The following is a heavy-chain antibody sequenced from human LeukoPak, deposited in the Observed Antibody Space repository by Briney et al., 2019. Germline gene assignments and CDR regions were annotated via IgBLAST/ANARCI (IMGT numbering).Heavy chain of an antibody. Sequence: GGSLRLSCAASGFAVSTYRMNWVRQAPGKGLEWRSYITGSDSSTYYADSVKGRFTISRDSAKKSLYLQMDSLRAEDTAVYYCARDGAGYGSGSYYYYYYYMDVWGKGTTVTISS. CDR2: ITGSDSST. J-gene: IGHJ6*03. D-gene: IGHD3-10*01. V-gene: IGHV3-48*01. CDR3: ARDGAGYGSGSYYYYYYYMDV. CDR1: GFAVSTYR.